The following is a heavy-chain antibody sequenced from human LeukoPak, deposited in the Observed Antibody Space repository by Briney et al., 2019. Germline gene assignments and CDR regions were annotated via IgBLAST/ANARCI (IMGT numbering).Heavy chain of an antibody. J-gene: IGHJ6*03. CDR2: ISYDGSNK. CDR3: AREYSHGSSSPHSPLPELVPMDV. Sequence: PGGSLRLSCAASGFTFSSYAMHWVRQAPGKGLEWVAVISYDGSNKYYADSVKGRFTISRDNSKNTLYLQMNSLRAEDTAVYYCAREYSHGSSSPHSPLPELVPMDVWGKGTTVTVSS. D-gene: IGHD6-6*01. CDR1: GFTFSSYA. V-gene: IGHV3-30-3*01.